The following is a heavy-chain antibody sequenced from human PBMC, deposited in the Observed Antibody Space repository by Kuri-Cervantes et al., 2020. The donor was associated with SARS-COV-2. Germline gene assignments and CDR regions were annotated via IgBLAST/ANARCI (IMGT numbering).Heavy chain of an antibody. Sequence: GESLKISCAASGFTFSSYAMHWVRQAPGKGLEWVAVISYDGSNKCYADSVKGRFTISRDNSKNTLYLQMNSLRAEDTAVYYCARECTLECLDAFDIWGQGTMVTVSS. J-gene: IGHJ3*02. CDR3: ARECTLECLDAFDI. D-gene: IGHD5/OR15-5a*01. CDR2: ISYDGSNK. CDR1: GFTFSSYA. V-gene: IGHV3-30-3*01.